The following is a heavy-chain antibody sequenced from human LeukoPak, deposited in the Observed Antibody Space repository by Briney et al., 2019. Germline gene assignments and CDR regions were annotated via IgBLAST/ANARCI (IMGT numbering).Heavy chain of an antibody. Sequence: GESLKISCKGSGYSFTSDWIGWVRQMPGIGLEWMGIIYPGDSHTRYSPSFQGQVTISADKSISTAYLQWSSLKASDTAMYYCARHNRPTMIVVDLDAFDIWGQGTMVTVSS. CDR1: GYSFTSDW. D-gene: IGHD3-22*01. CDR2: IYPGDSHT. CDR3: ARHNRPTMIVVDLDAFDI. J-gene: IGHJ3*02. V-gene: IGHV5-51*01.